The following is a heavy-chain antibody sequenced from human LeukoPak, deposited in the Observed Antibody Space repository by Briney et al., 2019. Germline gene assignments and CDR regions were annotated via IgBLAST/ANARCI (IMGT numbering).Heavy chain of an antibody. CDR1: GFTFSSYE. CDR2: ISSSGSTI. V-gene: IGHV3-48*03. J-gene: IGHJ6*04. D-gene: IGHD6-19*01. Sequence: GGSLRLSCAASGFTFSSYEMNWVRQAPGKGLEWVSYISSSGSTIYYADSVKGRFTISRDNAKNSLYLQMNSLRVEDTAVYYCVCGQPNQWLRGVWGKGTTVTVSS. CDR3: VCGQPNQWLRGV.